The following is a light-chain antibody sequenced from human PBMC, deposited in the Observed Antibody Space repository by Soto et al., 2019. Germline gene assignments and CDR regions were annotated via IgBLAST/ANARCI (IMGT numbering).Light chain of an antibody. Sequence: QSVLTQPASVSGSPGQSITISCTGTSSDVGRYNLVSWYQQHPGKAPKLMIYEDIERPSGVSNRFSGSKSGNTASLTISGLQTEDEDEYYCCSYAGGTSVVFGGGTKLTVL. CDR3: CSYAGGTSVV. V-gene: IGLV2-23*01. CDR1: SSDVGRYNL. J-gene: IGLJ2*01. CDR2: EDI.